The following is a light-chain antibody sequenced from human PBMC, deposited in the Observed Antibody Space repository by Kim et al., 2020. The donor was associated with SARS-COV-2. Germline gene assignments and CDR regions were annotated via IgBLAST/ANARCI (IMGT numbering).Light chain of an antibody. CDR2: AAS. CDR3: QKYNSAPLT. CDR1: QGISNY. Sequence: ASVGDRVTVTCRASQGISNYLAWYQQRPGKVPKLLIYAASTLQSGVPSRFSGSGSGTDFTLTISSLQPEDVATYYCQKYNSAPLTFGPGTKVDIK. J-gene: IGKJ3*01. V-gene: IGKV1-27*01.